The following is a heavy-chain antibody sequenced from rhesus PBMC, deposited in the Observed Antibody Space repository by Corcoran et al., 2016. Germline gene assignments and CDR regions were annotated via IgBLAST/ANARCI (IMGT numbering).Heavy chain of an antibody. CDR3: ASGNWYFDV. V-gene: IGHV4-169*01. Sequence: QLQLQESGPGLVKPSETLSVTCAVSGDSISSSYWSWIRQAPGKGLEWIGYIYGSGSSTNYNPSLKSRVTLSVDTSKNQLSLKLSSVTTADTAVYYCASGNWYFDVWGPGTPITISS. D-gene: IGHD1-44*01. CDR2: IYGSGSST. J-gene: IGHJ2*01. CDR1: GDSISSSY.